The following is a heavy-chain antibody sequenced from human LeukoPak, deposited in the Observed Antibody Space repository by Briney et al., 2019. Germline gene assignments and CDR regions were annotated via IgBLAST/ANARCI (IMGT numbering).Heavy chain of an antibody. CDR2: IIPIFGTA. CDR1: GGTFSSYA. CDR3: ARRLLVAGGYDSSGYDAFDI. V-gene: IGHV1-69*05. D-gene: IGHD3-22*01. Sequence: SVKVSCKASGGTFSSYAISWVRQVPGQGLEWMGGIIPIFGTANYAQKFQGRVTITTDESTSTAYMELSSLRSEDTAMYYCARRLLVAGGYDSSGYDAFDIWGQGTMVTVSS. J-gene: IGHJ3*02.